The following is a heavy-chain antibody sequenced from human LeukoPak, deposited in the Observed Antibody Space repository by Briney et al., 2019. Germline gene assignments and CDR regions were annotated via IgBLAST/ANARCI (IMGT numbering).Heavy chain of an antibody. CDR3: ARAKDYYDSSGYYALRSFDY. Sequence: GASVKVPCKASGYTFTSYGISWVRQAPGQGLEWMGWISAYNGNTNYAQKLQGRVTMTTDTSTSTAYMELRSLRSDDTAVYYCARAKDYYDSSGYYALRSFDYWGQGTLVTVSS. V-gene: IGHV1-18*01. J-gene: IGHJ4*02. CDR2: ISAYNGNT. CDR1: GYTFTSYG. D-gene: IGHD3-22*01.